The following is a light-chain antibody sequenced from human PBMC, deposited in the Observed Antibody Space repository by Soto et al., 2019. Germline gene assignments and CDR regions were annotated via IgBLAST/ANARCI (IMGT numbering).Light chain of an antibody. J-gene: IGLJ2*01. CDR3: SSYAGTNIVV. CDR1: SSDVGGYNY. Sequence: QSALTQPPSASGSLGQSVTISCTGTSSDVGGYNYVSWYQQHPGKAPKLMIYDVSKRPSGVPDRFSGSKSGNAASLIVSGLQADDEADYYCSSYAGTNIVVFGGGTKVTVL. V-gene: IGLV2-8*01. CDR2: DVS.